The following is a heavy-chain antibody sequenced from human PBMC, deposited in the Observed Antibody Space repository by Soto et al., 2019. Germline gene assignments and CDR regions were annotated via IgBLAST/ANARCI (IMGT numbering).Heavy chain of an antibody. CDR2: IYYSGST. CDR1: GGSITSGGSY. CDR3: ARVVTGTTEFDY. J-gene: IGHJ4*02. D-gene: IGHD1-7*01. Sequence: QVQLQESGPGLVKPSQPLSLTCTFSGGSITSGGSYWTWIRQHPGKGLEWIGYIYYSGSTYYNPSLKSRVTISVDTSKNQFSLKLSSVTAADTAVYYCARVVTGTTEFDYWGQGTLVTVSS. V-gene: IGHV4-31*03.